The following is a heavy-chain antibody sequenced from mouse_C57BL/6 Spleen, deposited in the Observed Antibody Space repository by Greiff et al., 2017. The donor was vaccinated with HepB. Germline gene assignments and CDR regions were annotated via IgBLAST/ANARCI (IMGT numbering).Heavy chain of an antibody. CDR2: ISYDGSN. J-gene: IGHJ4*01. V-gene: IGHV3-6*01. D-gene: IGHD1-1*01. Sequence: EVHLVESGPGLVKPSQSLSLTCSVTGYSITSGYYWNWIRQFPGNKLEWMGYISYDGSNNYNPSLKNRISITRDTSKNQFFLKLNSVTTEDTATYYCARSGGTTVVASYYYAMDYWGQGTSVTVSS. CDR3: ARSGGTTVVASYYYAMDY. CDR1: GYSITSGYY.